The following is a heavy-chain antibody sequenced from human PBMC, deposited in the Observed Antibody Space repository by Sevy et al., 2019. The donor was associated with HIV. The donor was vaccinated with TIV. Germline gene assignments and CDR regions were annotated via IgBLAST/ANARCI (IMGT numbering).Heavy chain of an antibody. J-gene: IGHJ4*02. CDR1: GFTFSNAW. CDR3: TNYRGFCIDGVCGGYFES. Sequence: GGSLRLSCGASGFTFSNAWMPWVRQAPGKGLEWVGRIKSKSEGGTTDYAAPVKGRFTISRDDSKNTLYLQMNSLKSDDTAVYYCTNYRGFCIDGVCGGYFESWGQGALVTVSS. CDR2: IKSKSEGGTT. D-gene: IGHD2-8*01. V-gene: IGHV3-15*01.